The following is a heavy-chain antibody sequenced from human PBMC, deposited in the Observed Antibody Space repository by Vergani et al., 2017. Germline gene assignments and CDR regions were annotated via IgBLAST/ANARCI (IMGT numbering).Heavy chain of an antibody. V-gene: IGHV4-61*08. D-gene: IGHD2-2*01. CDR2: IYYSGST. CDR3: ARVRLVPAAIYYMDV. Sequence: QVQLQESGPGLVKPSQTLSLTCTVSGGSISSGGYYWSWIRQPPGKGLEWIGYIYYSGSTNYNPSLKSRVTISVDTSKNQFSLKLSSVTAADTAVYYCARVRLVPAAIYYMDVWGKGTTVTVSS. CDR1: GGSISSGGYY. J-gene: IGHJ6*03.